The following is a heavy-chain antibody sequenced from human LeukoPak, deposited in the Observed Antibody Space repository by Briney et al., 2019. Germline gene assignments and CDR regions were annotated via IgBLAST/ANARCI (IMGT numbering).Heavy chain of an antibody. D-gene: IGHD3-10*01. CDR3: ARTLDSGSSDY. V-gene: IGHV4-59*11. J-gene: IGHJ4*02. Sequence: SETLSLTCTVSGGSISGHYWSWIRQPPGKGLEWIAYIYYTGSTSYNPSLKSRVTISVDTSKNQFSLKLTSLTAADTAVYYCARTLDSGSSDYWGQGTLVTVSS. CDR1: GGSISGHY. CDR2: IYYTGST.